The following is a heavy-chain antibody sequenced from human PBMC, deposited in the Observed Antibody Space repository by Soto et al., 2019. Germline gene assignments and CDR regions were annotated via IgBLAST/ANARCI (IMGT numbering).Heavy chain of an antibody. Sequence: GGSLRLSCXGSGFTFGSYSLNWVRQAPGKGLEWVAYISYSSGHTYYADSVKGRFTISRDNAKNSLYLQMNSLRDEDTAVYYCARESRFLEWLSLNWFDPWGQGTLVTVSS. CDR1: GFTFGSYS. CDR3: ARESRFLEWLSLNWFDP. D-gene: IGHD3-3*01. CDR2: ISYSSGHT. V-gene: IGHV3-48*02. J-gene: IGHJ5*02.